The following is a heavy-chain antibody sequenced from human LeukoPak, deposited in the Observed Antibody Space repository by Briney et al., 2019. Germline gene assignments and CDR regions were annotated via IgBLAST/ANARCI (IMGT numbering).Heavy chain of an antibody. J-gene: IGHJ4*02. CDR1: GFTSSSYS. D-gene: IGHD2-15*01. V-gene: IGHV3-21*01. CDR2: ISSSSSYI. CDR3: ANGHCSGGSCYFRY. Sequence: PGGSLRLSCAASGFTSSSYSMNWVRQAPGKGLEWVSSISSSSSYIYYADSVKGRFTISGDNAKNSLYLQMNSLRAEDTAVYYCANGHCSGGSCYFRYWGRGTLVTVSS.